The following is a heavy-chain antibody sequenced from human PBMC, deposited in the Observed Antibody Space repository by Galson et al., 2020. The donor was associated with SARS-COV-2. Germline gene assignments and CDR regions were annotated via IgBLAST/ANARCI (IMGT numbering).Heavy chain of an antibody. Sequence: QLGESLKISCAAPGFTFSSYWMNWVRQAPGKGLEWVANIKQDGSGKHYMDSVKGRFTISRDNAKKSLYLQMNSRSAEDTAVYYCARKATDGIDAFDIWGLGTMVTVTS. CDR3: ARKATDGIDAFDI. V-gene: IGHV3-7*04. CDR1: GFTFSSYW. J-gene: IGHJ3*02. D-gene: IGHD6-13*01. CDR2: IKQDGSGK.